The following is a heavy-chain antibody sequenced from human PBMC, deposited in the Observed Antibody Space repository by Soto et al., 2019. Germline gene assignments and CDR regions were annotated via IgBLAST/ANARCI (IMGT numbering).Heavy chain of an antibody. J-gene: IGHJ1*01. D-gene: IGHD6-13*01. V-gene: IGHV1-69*08. CDR2: IIPILGIA. Sequence: QVQLVQSGAEVKKPGSSVKVSCKASGGTFSSYTISWVRQAPGQGLEWMGRIIPILGIANYAQKFQGRVTITADNSTSTAYMELSSLRSEDTAVYYCARDYSSWSQVTPYEYFQHWGQGTLVTVSS. CDR1: GGTFSSYT. CDR3: ARDYSSWSQVTPYEYFQH.